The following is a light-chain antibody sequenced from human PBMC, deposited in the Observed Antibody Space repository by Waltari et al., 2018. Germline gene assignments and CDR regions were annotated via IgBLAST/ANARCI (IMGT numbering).Light chain of an antibody. CDR3: CSYVRSVSFV. V-gene: IGLV2-23*02. J-gene: IGLJ2*01. Sequence: QSALTQPASLSGSPGPSITIPCTRTPRPVGYYTRVSWYQHHPGKAPNLLIYEVDKRPSGISNRFSGSKSGNMASLTISGLQAEDEADYYCCSYVRSVSFVFGGGTKLTVL. CDR1: PRPVGYYTR. CDR2: EVD.